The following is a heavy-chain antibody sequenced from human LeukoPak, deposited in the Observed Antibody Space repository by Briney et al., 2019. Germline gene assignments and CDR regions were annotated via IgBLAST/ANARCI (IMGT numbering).Heavy chain of an antibody. J-gene: IGHJ5*02. V-gene: IGHV3-74*01. D-gene: IGHD6-13*01. Sequence: GGSLRLFCAASGFSISDYFMHWVRQGPGKGLMWVSRIDRDGSEINYADSVKGRFTISRDNAKNTLYLQMDSLRDEDTAVYYCARHIRAAAFDPWGQGTLVTVSS. CDR1: GFSISDYF. CDR3: ARHIRAAAFDP. CDR2: IDRDGSEI.